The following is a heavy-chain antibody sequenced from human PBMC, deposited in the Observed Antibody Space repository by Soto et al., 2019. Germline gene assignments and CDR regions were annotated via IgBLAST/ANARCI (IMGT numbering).Heavy chain of an antibody. CDR2: ISYDGSNK. J-gene: IGHJ4*02. CDR3: ARGSNLDY. Sequence: LRLSCAASGFTFSSYGMHWVRQAPGKGLEWVAVISYDGSNKYYADSVKGRFTISRDNSKNTLYLQMNSLRAEDTAVYYCARGSNLDYWGQGTLVTVSS. V-gene: IGHV3-30*03. CDR1: GFTFSSYG.